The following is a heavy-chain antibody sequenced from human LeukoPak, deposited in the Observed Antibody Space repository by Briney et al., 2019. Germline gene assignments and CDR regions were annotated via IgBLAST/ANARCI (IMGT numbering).Heavy chain of an antibody. J-gene: IGHJ6*02. CDR1: GGSINSDY. CDR3: ARVSVVYGMDV. V-gene: IGHV4-59*01. CDR2: MYYTGST. Sequence: SETLSLTCSVSGGSINSDYCSWIRHPQGKAMEWIGYMYYTGSTNYKPSLKSRVTISLATSKTQFSLKLSSVTPADTAVYYCARVSVVYGMDVWGQGTTVTVSS.